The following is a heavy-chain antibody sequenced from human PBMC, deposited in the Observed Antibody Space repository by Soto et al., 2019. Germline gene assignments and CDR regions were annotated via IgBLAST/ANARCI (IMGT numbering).Heavy chain of an antibody. CDR3: ARGKGSHYDYIWGMDRHGQPKDDAFET. CDR2: ISAYNGNT. J-gene: IGHJ3*02. V-gene: IGHV1-18*01. Sequence: VASVKVSCKASGYTFTTYGVRWVRQAPGLGLEWMGWISAYNGNTNYAQKFHGRVTMTTDASANTAYLELRSLRSDDTAVYYCARGKGSHYDYIWGMDRHGQPKDDAFETWGEGSLVTV. CDR1: GYTFTTYG. D-gene: IGHD3-16*01.